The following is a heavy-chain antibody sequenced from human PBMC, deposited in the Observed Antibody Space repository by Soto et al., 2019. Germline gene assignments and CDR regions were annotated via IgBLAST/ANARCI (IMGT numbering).Heavy chain of an antibody. Sequence: QVQLVQSGAEVKKPGSSVKVSCKASGGTFSNHAISWVRQAPGRGLEWMGGFIPIFATANYAQKFQGRVTITADESTSTVYMELSSLRSEDTAVYYCARDLSVVATGSLGWGQGTLVTVSS. CDR3: ARDLSVVATGSLG. J-gene: IGHJ4*02. CDR1: GGTFSNHA. D-gene: IGHD6-13*01. V-gene: IGHV1-69*12. CDR2: FIPIFATA.